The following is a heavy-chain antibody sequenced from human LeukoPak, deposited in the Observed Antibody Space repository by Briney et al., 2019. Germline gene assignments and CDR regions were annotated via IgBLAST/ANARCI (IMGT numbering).Heavy chain of an antibody. Sequence: SETLSLTCSVSGGSISSYYWSWIRQPPGKGLEWIGYIYYSGSTNYNPSLKSRVTISVDTSKSQFSLKLSSVTAADTAVYYCARGLGRDGYNTDIWGQGTMVTVSS. CDR2: IYYSGST. J-gene: IGHJ3*02. V-gene: IGHV4-59*01. CDR3: ARGLGRDGYNTDI. CDR1: GGSISSYY. D-gene: IGHD5-24*01.